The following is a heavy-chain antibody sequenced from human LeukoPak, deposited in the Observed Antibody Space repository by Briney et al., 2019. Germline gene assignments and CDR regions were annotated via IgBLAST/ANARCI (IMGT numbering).Heavy chain of an antibody. CDR3: AKEPYSGSQLLDY. CDR2: ISTSGGST. Sequence: GGSLRLSCAASGFTFSSHAMSWVRQAPGKGLEWVSAISTSGGSTYYADSVKGRFTISRDNSKNTLYLQMNSLRAEDTVVYYCAKEPYSGSQLLDYWGQGTLVIVSS. J-gene: IGHJ4*02. V-gene: IGHV3-23*01. D-gene: IGHD1-26*01. CDR1: GFTFSSHA.